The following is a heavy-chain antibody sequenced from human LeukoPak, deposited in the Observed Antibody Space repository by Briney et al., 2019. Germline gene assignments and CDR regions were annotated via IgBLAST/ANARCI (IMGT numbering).Heavy chain of an antibody. CDR3: ARVRPGSNYVDFDY. Sequence: GGSLRLSCAASGFTFSSYAMSWVRQAPGKGLEWVSTISGSGSNIYYADSVKGRFTISRDTSKNTVYLQMNSLRAEDTAVYYCARVRPGSNYVDFDYWGQGTLVTVSS. CDR1: GFTFSSYA. CDR2: ISGSGSNI. J-gene: IGHJ4*02. D-gene: IGHD4-11*01. V-gene: IGHV3-23*01.